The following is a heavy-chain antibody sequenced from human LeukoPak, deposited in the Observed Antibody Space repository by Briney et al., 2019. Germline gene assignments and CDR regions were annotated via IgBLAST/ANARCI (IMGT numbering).Heavy chain of an antibody. J-gene: IGHJ6*03. CDR3: ARDGYSSSYMDV. Sequence: GGSLRLSCAASGFTFSNYWMHWVRQAPGKGLVWVSRIKSDGSSTNYADSVKGRFTISRDNAKNTLYLQMNSLRAEDTGVYYCARDGYSSSYMDVWGKGTTVTVSS. V-gene: IGHV3-74*01. CDR2: IKSDGSST. CDR1: GFTFSNYW. D-gene: IGHD6-13*01.